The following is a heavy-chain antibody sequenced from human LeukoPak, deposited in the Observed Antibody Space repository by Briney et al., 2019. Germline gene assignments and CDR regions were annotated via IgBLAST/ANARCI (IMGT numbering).Heavy chain of an antibody. J-gene: IGHJ5*02. CDR2: ISAYNGNT. Sequence: ASVKVACKASGYTCTSYGISWVRQAPGQGLEWMGWISAYNGNTNYAQKLQGRVTMTTDTSTSTAYMELRSLRSDDTAVYYCAIVPPGIAAAGTVDPWGQGTLVTVSS. CDR1: GYTCTSYG. D-gene: IGHD6-13*01. V-gene: IGHV1-18*01. CDR3: AIVPPGIAAAGTVDP.